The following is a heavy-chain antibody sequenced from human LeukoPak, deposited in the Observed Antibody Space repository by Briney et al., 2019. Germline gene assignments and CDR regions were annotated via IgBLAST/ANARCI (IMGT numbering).Heavy chain of an antibody. D-gene: IGHD7-27*01. J-gene: IGHJ6*01. Sequence: GGSLRLSCAASGFTVSSNYMSWVRQAPGKGLEGVSVIYSGGSTYYADSVKGRFTISRHNSQNTLYLQMNSLRAEDTAVYYCARLLGGMDVRGQGTTVTVSS. V-gene: IGHV3-53*04. CDR2: IYSGGST. CDR3: ARLLGGMDV. CDR1: GFTVSSNY.